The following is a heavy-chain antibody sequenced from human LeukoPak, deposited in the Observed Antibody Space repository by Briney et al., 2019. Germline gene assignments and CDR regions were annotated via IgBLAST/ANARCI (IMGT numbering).Heavy chain of an antibody. V-gene: IGHV3-30*02. CDR2: IRKDGINT. D-gene: IGHD6-13*01. CDR3: AKDRAGNSWNFDY. Sequence: GGSLRLSCAASGFSFSDYGMHWVRQAPGKGLEWVSFIRKDGINTNYVDSVKGRFTVSRDTSNKMVYLQMNSLRTEDMAVYYCAKDRAGNSWNFDYWGQGILVAVSS. J-gene: IGHJ4*02. CDR1: GFSFSDYG.